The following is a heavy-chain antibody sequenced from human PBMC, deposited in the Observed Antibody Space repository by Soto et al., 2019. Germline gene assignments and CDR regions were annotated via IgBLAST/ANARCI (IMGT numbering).Heavy chain of an antibody. D-gene: IGHD6-19*01. V-gene: IGHV4-59*01. CDR3: ARVDLRGRIVAGIGPGDYYYMDV. Sequence: SETLSLTCTVSGGSISSYYWSWIRQPPGKGLEWIGYIYYSGSTNYNPSLKSRVPISVDRSKNQFSLKLSSVTAAETAVYYCARVDLRGRIVAGIGPGDYYYMDVWGKGTTVTVSS. CDR1: GGSISSYY. CDR2: IYYSGST. J-gene: IGHJ6*03.